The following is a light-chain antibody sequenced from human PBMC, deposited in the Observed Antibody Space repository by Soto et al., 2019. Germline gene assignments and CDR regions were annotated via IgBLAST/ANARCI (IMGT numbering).Light chain of an antibody. CDR3: SYDTSSNTLEV. CDR2: DVS. V-gene: IGLV2-14*01. Sequence: QSALTQPPSASGSPGQSITISCTGTSSDVGGYNFVSWYQLHPGKAPKLMIYDVSNRPSGVSDRFSGSKSGNTAFLTISGLQEEDDADYYCSYDTSSNTLEVFGGGTKLTVL. J-gene: IGLJ2*01. CDR1: SSDVGGYNF.